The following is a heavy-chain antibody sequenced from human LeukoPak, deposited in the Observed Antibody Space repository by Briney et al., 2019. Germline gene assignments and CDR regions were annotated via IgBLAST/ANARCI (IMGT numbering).Heavy chain of an antibody. CDR2: IDSTGAYT. D-gene: IGHD6-25*01. J-gene: IGHJ4*02. CDR3: AKGSAAGRPYYFDY. V-gene: IGHV3-23*01. Sequence: GGSLRLSCAASGFIFSNYAMSWVRQAPGKGLEWVSAIDSTGAYTWYADSVKGRFTISKGSSKTILYLQMNSLRAEDAAVYFCAKGSAAGRPYYFDYWGQGTLVTVSS. CDR1: GFIFSNYA.